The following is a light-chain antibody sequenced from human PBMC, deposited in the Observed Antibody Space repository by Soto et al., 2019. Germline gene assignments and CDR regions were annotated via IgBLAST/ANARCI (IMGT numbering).Light chain of an antibody. CDR3: QQYESYYT. J-gene: IGKJ2*01. Sequence: DIQMTQSPSTLSASVGDRVTITCRASQSITTWLAWYQQKPGKAPNLLIYKASNLEIGVPSRFSGSGSGTDFSLTISSLQRDDFATEYCQQYESYYTFGQGTKLEIK. CDR1: QSITTW. CDR2: KAS. V-gene: IGKV1-5*03.